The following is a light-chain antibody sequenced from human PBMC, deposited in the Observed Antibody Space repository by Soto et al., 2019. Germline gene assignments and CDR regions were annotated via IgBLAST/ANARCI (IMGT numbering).Light chain of an antibody. CDR2: AAS. CDR1: QSISSY. CDR3: QQSYSTLT. J-gene: IGKJ4*01. V-gene: IGKV1-39*01. Sequence: DIQMTQSPSSLSASVGDRVTITCRASQSISSYLNCYQQKPGKAPKLLTYAASSLQSGVPSRFSGSGSGTDFTLTISSLQPEDFATYYCQQSYSTLTFGGGTKVDIK.